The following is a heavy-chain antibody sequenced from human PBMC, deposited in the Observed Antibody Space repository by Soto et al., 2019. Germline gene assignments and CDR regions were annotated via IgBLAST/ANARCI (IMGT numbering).Heavy chain of an antibody. Sequence: EVQLLESGGGLVQPGGSLRLSCAASGFTFSSYAMSWVRQAPGKGLEWVSAISGSGGSTYYADSVKGRFTISSDNSKNTLYLQMNSLRAEDTAVYYCAKSLYYYDSSGNYYFDYWGQGTLVTVSS. CDR3: AKSLYYYDSSGNYYFDY. CDR2: ISGSGGST. V-gene: IGHV3-23*01. CDR1: GFTFSSYA. J-gene: IGHJ4*02. D-gene: IGHD3-22*01.